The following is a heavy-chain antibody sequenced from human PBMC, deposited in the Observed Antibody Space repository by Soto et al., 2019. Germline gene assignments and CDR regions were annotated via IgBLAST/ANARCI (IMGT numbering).Heavy chain of an antibody. CDR1: GFTFSSYG. CDR2: IWYDGSNK. D-gene: IGHD6-19*01. CDR3: ARDPGIAVAGTQDYYYYYGMDV. V-gene: IGHV3-33*01. Sequence: GGSLRVYCAASGFTFSSYGMHWVRQAPGKGLEWVAVIWYDGSNKYYADSVKGRFTISRDNSKNTLYLQMNSLRAEDTAVYYCARDPGIAVAGTQDYYYYYGMDVWGQGTTVTVSS. J-gene: IGHJ6*02.